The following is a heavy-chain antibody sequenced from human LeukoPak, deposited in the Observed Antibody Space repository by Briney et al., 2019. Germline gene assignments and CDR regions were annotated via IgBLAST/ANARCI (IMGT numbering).Heavy chain of an antibody. CDR1: GGSISSGGYY. CDR2: IYYSGST. V-gene: IGHV4-31*03. D-gene: IGHD3-10*02. J-gene: IGHJ6*02. Sequence: SETLSLTCTVSGGSISSGGYYWSWIRQHPGKGLEWIGYIYYSGSTYYNPSLKSRVTISVDTSKNQFSLKLSSVTAADTAVYYCARDRRIVRGADVWGQGTTVAVSS. CDR3: ARDRRIVRGADV.